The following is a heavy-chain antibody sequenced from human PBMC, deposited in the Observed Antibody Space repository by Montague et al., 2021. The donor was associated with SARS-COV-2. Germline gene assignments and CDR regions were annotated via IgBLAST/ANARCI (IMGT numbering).Heavy chain of an antibody. Sequence: SETLSLTCSVSGGSISGQNWKRIRKPHGKTLVRIGNFVHSGDTKYNPSLKSRATISVDTSKNQFALRLHSVTAADTAVYYCAREFRIELWQTNWYFGLWGRGTLVTVSS. CDR1: GGSISGQN. D-gene: IGHD3-16*01. CDR2: FVHSGDT. V-gene: IGHV4-59*11. J-gene: IGHJ2*01. CDR3: AREFRIELWQTNWYFGL.